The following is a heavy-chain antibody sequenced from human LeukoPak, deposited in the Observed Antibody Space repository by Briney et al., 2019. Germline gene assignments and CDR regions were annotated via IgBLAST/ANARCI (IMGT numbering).Heavy chain of an antibody. CDR1: GVSISSYH. CDR2: VHITEST. CDR3: ASGVRAETYAWARYYYFDY. J-gene: IGHJ4*02. Sequence: SETLSLTCAVSGVSISSYHWSWIRRPAGKGLEWIGRVHITESTNYNPSLKSRVTISVDTSKNQFSLKLSSVTAADTAVYYCASGVRAETYAWARYYYFDYWGQGTRATVSS. V-gene: IGHV4-4*07. D-gene: IGHD3-10*01.